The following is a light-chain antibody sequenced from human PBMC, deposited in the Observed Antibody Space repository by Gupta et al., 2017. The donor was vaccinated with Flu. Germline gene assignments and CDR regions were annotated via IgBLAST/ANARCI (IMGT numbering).Light chain of an antibody. CDR3: QQRSNWPLFT. V-gene: IGKV3-11*01. J-gene: IGKJ3*01. CDR1: QSVSSY. CDR2: DTS. Sequence: EIVLTQSPATLSLSPGERATLSCRASQSVSSYLVWYQQKPGQTPRLLIYDTSNRATGIPARFSGSGSGTDFTLTISSLEPEDFAVYYCQQRSNWPLFTFGHGTKVDIK.